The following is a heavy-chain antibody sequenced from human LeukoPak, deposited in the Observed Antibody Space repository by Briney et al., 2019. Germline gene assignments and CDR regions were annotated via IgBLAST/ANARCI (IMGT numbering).Heavy chain of an antibody. CDR1: GFTFSTYW. V-gene: IGHV3-74*01. CDR2: INPDGTTT. Sequence: RTGGSLRLSCAASGFTFSTYWMHWVRQAPGKGLVWVSRINPDGTTTSYADSVKGRFTISRDNSKNTLYLQMNSLRAEDTAVYYCAKDNYDSSGQSPPFWGAFDIWGQGTMVTVSS. CDR3: AKDNYDSSGQSPPFWGAFDI. J-gene: IGHJ3*02. D-gene: IGHD3-22*01.